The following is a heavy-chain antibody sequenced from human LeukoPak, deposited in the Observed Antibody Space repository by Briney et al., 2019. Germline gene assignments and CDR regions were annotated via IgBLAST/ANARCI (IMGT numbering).Heavy chain of an antibody. CDR2: IYYSGST. J-gene: IGHJ4*02. CDR1: GGSISSYY. V-gene: IGHV4-59*01. Sequence: SETLSLTCTVSGGSISSYYRSWIRQPPGKGLEWIGYIYYSGSTNYNPSLKSRVTISVDTSKNQFSLKLSSVTAADTAVYYCARDSVGSFDYWGQGTLVTVSS. CDR3: ARDSVGSFDY. D-gene: IGHD1-26*01.